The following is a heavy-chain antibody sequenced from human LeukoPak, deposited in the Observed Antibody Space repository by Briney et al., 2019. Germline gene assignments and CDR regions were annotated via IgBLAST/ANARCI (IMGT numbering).Heavy chain of an antibody. Sequence: PGGSLRLSCAASGFTFSSYWMHWVRQAPGKGLVWVSRINSDGSSTSYADSVKGRFTISRDNAKNTLYLQMNSLRAEDTAVYYCARGGTSGNLIYRGQGTLVTVSS. V-gene: IGHV3-74*01. CDR3: ARGGTSGNLIY. D-gene: IGHD1-26*01. J-gene: IGHJ4*02. CDR2: INSDGSST. CDR1: GFTFSSYW.